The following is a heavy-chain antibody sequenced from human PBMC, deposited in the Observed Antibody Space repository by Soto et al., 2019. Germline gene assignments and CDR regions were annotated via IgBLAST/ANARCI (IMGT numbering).Heavy chain of an antibody. CDR1: GGTFSSYA. CDR3: ASGMATIGKLDY. J-gene: IGHJ4*02. D-gene: IGHD5-12*01. CDR2: IIPIFGTA. Sequence: SVKVSCKSSGGTFSSYAISWVRQAPGQGLEWMGGIIPIFGTANYAQKFQGRVTITADKSTSTGYMELSSLRSEDTAVYYCASGMATIGKLDYWGQGSLVTVSS. V-gene: IGHV1-69*06.